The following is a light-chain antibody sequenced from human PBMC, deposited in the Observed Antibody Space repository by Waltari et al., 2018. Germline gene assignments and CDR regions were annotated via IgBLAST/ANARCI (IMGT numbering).Light chain of an antibody. CDR3: NSYTSREV. V-gene: IGLV2-14*01. Sequence: QSALTQPASVSGSPGQSITISCTGTSSDVGGYNYVSWYQQHPGKAPKLMIYHVSKRPLGVSNRFSGSKSCNTASLTISGLQAEDEADYYCNSYTSREVFGTGTKVTVL. J-gene: IGLJ1*01. CDR2: HVS. CDR1: SSDVGGYNY.